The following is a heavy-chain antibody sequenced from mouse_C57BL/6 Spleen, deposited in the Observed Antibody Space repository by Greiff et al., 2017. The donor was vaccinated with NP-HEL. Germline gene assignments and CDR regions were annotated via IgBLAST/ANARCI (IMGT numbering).Heavy chain of an antibody. CDR1: GYTFTSYW. CDR2: IYPGSGST. V-gene: IGHV1-55*01. Sequence: QVQLQQPGAELVKPGASVKMSCKASGYTFTSYWITWVKQRPGQGLEWIGDIYPGSGSTNYNEKFKSKATLTVDTSSSTAYMQLSSLTSEDSAVYYCARGPYDYDEGYAMDYWGQGTSVTVSS. CDR3: ARGPYDYDEGYAMDY. D-gene: IGHD2-4*01. J-gene: IGHJ4*01.